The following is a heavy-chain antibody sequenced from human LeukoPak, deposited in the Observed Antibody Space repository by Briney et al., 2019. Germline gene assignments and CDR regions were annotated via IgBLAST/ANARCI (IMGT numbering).Heavy chain of an antibody. CDR3: ARLTMKNYYFDY. J-gene: IGHJ4*02. V-gene: IGHV4-59*01. D-gene: IGHD3-22*01. Sequence: SETLSLTCSVSGASISSYYWSWIRQPPGKGLEWIAYIYYSGSTNYNPSLKSRVTISVGTSKNQFSLKLSSVTAADTAVYYCARLTMKNYYFDYWGQGTLVTVSS. CDR2: IYYSGST. CDR1: GASISSYY.